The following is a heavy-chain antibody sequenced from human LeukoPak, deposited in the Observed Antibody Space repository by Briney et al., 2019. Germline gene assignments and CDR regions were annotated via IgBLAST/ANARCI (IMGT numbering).Heavy chain of an antibody. CDR2: VSSSSSYI. D-gene: IGHD3-3*01. CDR1: GFTFSSYS. Sequence: GGSLRLSXAASGFTFSSYSMNWVRQAPGKGLEWVSSVSSSSSYIYYADSVKGRFTISRDNAENSLYLQMNSLRAEDTAVYYCARDGGRITIFGVVTEGNYYFDYWGQGTLVTVSS. V-gene: IGHV3-21*01. CDR3: ARDGGRITIFGVVTEGNYYFDY. J-gene: IGHJ4*02.